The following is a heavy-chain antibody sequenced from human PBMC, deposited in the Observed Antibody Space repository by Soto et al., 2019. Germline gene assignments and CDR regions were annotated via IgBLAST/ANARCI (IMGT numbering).Heavy chain of an antibody. CDR3: ARLARGLRDFDH. V-gene: IGHV4-61*01. CDR2: TYYSGST. J-gene: IGHJ2*01. Sequence: SETLSLTCTVSGGSVSSGSYYWSWIRQPPGKGLEWIGYTYYSGSTNYNPSLKSHVTIAVDTSKNDFAMKLSSVTAADPALYYCARLARGLRDFDHWGRGTLATVSS. D-gene: IGHD5-12*01. CDR1: GGSVSSGSYY.